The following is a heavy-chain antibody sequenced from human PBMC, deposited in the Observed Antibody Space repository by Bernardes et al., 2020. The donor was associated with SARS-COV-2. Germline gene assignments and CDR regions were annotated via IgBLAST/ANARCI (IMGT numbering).Heavy chain of an antibody. CDR3: AGGTYSVY. CDR2: IHDRGGST. D-gene: IGHD1-7*01. Sequence: GGSLRLSCEASGFTFSSYAMSWVRQAPGKGLEWVSSIHDRGGSTYYADSVKGRFTVSRDNSKSTLYLHMNSLRAEDTAVYYCAGGTYSVYWGQGTLVTVSS. J-gene: IGHJ4*02. CDR1: GFTFSSYA. V-gene: IGHV3-23*01.